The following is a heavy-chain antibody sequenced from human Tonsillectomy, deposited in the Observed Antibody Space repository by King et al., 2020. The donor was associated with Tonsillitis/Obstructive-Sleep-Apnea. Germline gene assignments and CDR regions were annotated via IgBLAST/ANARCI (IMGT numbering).Heavy chain of an antibody. CDR2: IYPGDSDT. V-gene: IGHV5-51*03. J-gene: IGHJ6*02. Sequence: QLVQSGAEVKKPGESLKISCKGSGYSFTNYWIGWVRQMPGKGLEWMGIIYPGDSDTRYSPSFQGQVTISADKSIRTASLQWSSLKASDTAMYYCARLTTGDDDPEESYYGMNVWGQGTTVTVSS. D-gene: IGHD1-1*01. CDR3: ARLTTGDDDPEESYYGMNV. CDR1: GYSFTNYW.